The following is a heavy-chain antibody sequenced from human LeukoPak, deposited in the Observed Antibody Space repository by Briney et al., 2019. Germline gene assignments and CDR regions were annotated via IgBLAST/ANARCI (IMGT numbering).Heavy chain of an antibody. CDR2: ISYDGSNK. J-gene: IGHJ4*02. CDR3: ARDPVFGGSSRDWIG. V-gene: IGHV3-30-3*01. CDR1: GFTFSSYA. D-gene: IGHD2-2*01. Sequence: PGGSLRLYCAASGFTFSSYAMPWVRQAPGKGREWVAVISYDGSNKSYADSVKGRFTISRDNSKNTLSPQLNRLRAEDTPAYYCARDPVFGGSSRDWIGWGQGTLVTVSS.